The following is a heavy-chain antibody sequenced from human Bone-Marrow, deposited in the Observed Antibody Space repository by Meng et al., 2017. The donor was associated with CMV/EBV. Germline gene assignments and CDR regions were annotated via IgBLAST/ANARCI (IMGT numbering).Heavy chain of an antibody. J-gene: IGHJ4*02. CDR3: AGSRPGGGACDY. Sequence: QGHIQGSGPGLVKPSVTLPLPCIFSGASIKNYNWNWVRQPAGQGLEWIGLIQVIGHTVYNPSLKSRVTVSLDASKSQFSLTLNSVTAADTATYYCAGSRPGGGACDYWGQGILVTVSS. CDR1: GASIKNYN. CDR2: IQVIGHT. V-gene: IGHV4-4*07. D-gene: IGHD3-16*01.